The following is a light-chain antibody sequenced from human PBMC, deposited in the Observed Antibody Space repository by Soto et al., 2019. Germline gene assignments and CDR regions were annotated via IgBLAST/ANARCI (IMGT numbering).Light chain of an antibody. CDR3: CSYAVNTTVV. J-gene: IGLJ2*01. V-gene: IGLV2-23*01. Sequence: QSVLTQPASVSGSPGQSITISCTGTSSDVGSYNVVSWYQQHPGKAPKLMIYEGSKRPSGVSNRFSGSKSGNTASLTISGLQAEDEANYYCCSYAVNTTVVFGGGTKLTVL. CDR2: EGS. CDR1: SSDVGSYNV.